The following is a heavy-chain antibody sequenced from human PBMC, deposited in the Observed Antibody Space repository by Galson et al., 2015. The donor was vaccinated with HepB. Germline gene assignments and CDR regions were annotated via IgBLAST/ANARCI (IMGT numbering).Heavy chain of an antibody. CDR1: GDTFTPYT. Sequence: SVKVSCKASGDTFTPYTMHWVRQAPGQRLEWMGWITADNSNPKYSQKLQGRVTFTRDTSASTDYMELSSLRSEDTAVYYCATQRNHGSPLDYWGQGTLVIVST. CDR2: ITADNSNP. V-gene: IGHV1-3*01. J-gene: IGHJ4*02. D-gene: IGHD3-10*01. CDR3: ATQRNHGSPLDY.